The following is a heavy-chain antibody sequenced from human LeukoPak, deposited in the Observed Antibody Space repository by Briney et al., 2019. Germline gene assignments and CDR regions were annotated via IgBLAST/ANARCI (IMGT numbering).Heavy chain of an antibody. D-gene: IGHD1-26*01. CDR1: GFTFSSYE. J-gene: IGHJ4*02. CDR3: ARDTSGSYVFDY. CDR2: ISSSGSTI. V-gene: IGHV3-48*03. Sequence: PGGSLRLSCAASGFTFSSYEMNWVRQAPGKGLEWVSYISSSGSTIHYADSVKGRFTISRDNAKNSLYLQMNSLRAEDTAVYYCARDTSGSYVFDYWGQGTLVTVSS.